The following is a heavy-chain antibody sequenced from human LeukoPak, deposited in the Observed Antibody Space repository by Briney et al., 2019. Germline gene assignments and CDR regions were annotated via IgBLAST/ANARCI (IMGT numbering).Heavy chain of an antibody. CDR2: MNPNSGNT. Sequence: ASVKVSRKASGYTFTSYDINWVRQATGQGLEWMGWMNPNSGNTGYAQKFQGRVTMTRNTSISTAYMELSSLRSEDTAVYYCARALVLLWFGEFPYYYGMDVRGQGTTVTVSS. D-gene: IGHD3-10*01. CDR1: GYTFTSYD. V-gene: IGHV1-8*01. J-gene: IGHJ6*02. CDR3: ARALVLLWFGEFPYYYGMDV.